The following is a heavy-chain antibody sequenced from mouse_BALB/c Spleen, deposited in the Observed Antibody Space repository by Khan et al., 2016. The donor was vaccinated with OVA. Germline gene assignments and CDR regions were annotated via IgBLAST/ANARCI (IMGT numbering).Heavy chain of an antibody. D-gene: IGHD1-1*01. CDR3: ARIKNIEATYCDC. V-gene: IGHV1S81*02. Sequence: QVQLQQPGAELVKAGASVKMSCKASGYTFTSYWMHWVKQRLGQGLEWFAETNPTNGRTYYNEKFKSKATLTVDKSSSTAYMLLSGPTFEDSAVYYCARIKNIEATYCDCWGQGTTRTVPS. CDR2: TNPTNGRT. J-gene: IGHJ2*01. CDR1: GYTFTSYW.